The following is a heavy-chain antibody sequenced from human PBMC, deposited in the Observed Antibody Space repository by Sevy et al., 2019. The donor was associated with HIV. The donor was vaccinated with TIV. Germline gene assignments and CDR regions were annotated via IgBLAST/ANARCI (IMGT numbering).Heavy chain of an antibody. D-gene: IGHD3-22*01. Sequence: ASVKVSCKASGYTFTNYYMYWVRQAPGQGLEWMGIINPGGGSTAYAQKFQGRVTMTRDTSTSTVYMELSSLTSEDTVVYYCARDGRYYDSSGYWAVWFDPWGQGTLVTVSS. CDR3: ARDGRYYDSSGYWAVWFDP. CDR1: GYTFTNYY. V-gene: IGHV1-46*01. CDR2: INPGGGST. J-gene: IGHJ5*02.